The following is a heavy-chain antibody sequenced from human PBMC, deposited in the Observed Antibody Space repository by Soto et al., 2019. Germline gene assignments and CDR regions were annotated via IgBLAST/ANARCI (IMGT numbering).Heavy chain of an antibody. V-gene: IGHV4-4*02. CDR2: IYRTGST. CDR1: GAAFTSNDW. CDR3: ASRDPGTSVDY. J-gene: IGHJ4*02. Sequence: SETLSLTCAVSGAAFTSNDWWTWVRQPPGRGLEWIGEIYRTGSTNYNPSLKSRVTISLDKSENQFSLKVTSLTAADTAVYYCASRDPGTSVDYWGQGTLVTVSS. D-gene: IGHD1-7*01.